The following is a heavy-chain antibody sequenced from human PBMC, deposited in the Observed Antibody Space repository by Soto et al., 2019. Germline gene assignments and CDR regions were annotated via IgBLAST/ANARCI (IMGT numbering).Heavy chain of an antibody. CDR3: ARRPDAFDI. CDR1: GSTFTDFT. V-gene: IGHV3-23*01. CDR2: ISGDGLST. J-gene: IGHJ3*02. Sequence: PGGSLRLSCAGSGSTFTDFTMTWVRQAPGKGLEWVSAISGDGLSTYYAGPVKGRFTISRDNSKTTLYLQMNSLRAEDTAVYYWARRPDAFDIWGRGTMVTVSS.